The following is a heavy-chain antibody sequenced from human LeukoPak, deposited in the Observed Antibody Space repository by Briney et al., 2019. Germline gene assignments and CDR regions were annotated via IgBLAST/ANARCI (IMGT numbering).Heavy chain of an antibody. Sequence: PSETLSLTCAVYGGSFSGYYWSWIRQPPGKGLEWIGEINHSGSTNYNPSLKSRVTISVDTSKNQFSLKLSSVTAADTAVYYCARDHQVPAGFQHWGQGTLVTVSS. CDR2: INHSGST. CDR3: ARDHQVPAGFQH. J-gene: IGHJ1*01. V-gene: IGHV4-34*01. D-gene: IGHD2-2*01. CDR1: GGSFSGYY.